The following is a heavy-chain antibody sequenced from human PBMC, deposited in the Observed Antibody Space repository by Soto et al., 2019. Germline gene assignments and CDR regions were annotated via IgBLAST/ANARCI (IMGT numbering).Heavy chain of an antibody. CDR2: IYPGDSDT. V-gene: IGHV5-51*01. D-gene: IGHD6-13*01. J-gene: IGHJ6*02. Sequence: GESLKISCKGSGYSFTSYWIGWVRQMPGKGLEWMGIIYPGDSDTRYSPSFQGQVTISADKSISTAYLQWSSLQASDTAMYYCARPGTAAAGTQVDYYGMDVWGQGTTVTVS. CDR3: ARPGTAAAGTQVDYYGMDV. CDR1: GYSFTSYW.